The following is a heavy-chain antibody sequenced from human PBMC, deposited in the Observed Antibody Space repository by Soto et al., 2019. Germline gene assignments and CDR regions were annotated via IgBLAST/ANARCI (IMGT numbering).Heavy chain of an antibody. CDR2: IYDSGDT. Sequence: SETLSLTCTVSGASISIYYWSWIRQPPGKGLEWIGHIYDSGDTNYDPSLKSRVTISVDTSKNQLSLKLNPVTPADTAVYYCAGGAAMIYEIKYWGQGTQVTVSS. CDR1: GASISIYY. V-gene: IGHV4-59*01. D-gene: IGHD3-16*01. J-gene: IGHJ4*02. CDR3: AGGAAMIYEIKY.